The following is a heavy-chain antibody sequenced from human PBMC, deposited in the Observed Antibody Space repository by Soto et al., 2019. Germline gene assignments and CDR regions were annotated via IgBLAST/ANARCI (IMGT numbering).Heavy chain of an antibody. CDR3: ARDPNIVLVPAALRSYYYYYGMDV. CDR2: TNSDGSDT. J-gene: IGHJ6*02. CDR1: GFTFSSYW. V-gene: IGHV3-74*01. D-gene: IGHD2-2*01. Sequence: GGSLRLSCAASGFTFSSYWMYWVRQAPGKGLVWVSRTNSDGSDTSYADSVKGRFTISRDNAKNTLYLQMNSLRAEDTAVYYCARDPNIVLVPAALRSYYYYYGMDVWGQGTTVTVSS.